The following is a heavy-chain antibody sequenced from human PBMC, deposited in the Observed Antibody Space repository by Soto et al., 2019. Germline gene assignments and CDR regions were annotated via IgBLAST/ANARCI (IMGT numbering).Heavy chain of an antibody. CDR1: GFTFSSYG. J-gene: IGHJ6*02. V-gene: IGHV3-33*01. CDR3: ARDPSPHLHYYDSSGYYLGSYYYYGMDV. D-gene: IGHD3-22*01. CDR2: IWCDGSNK. Sequence: QVQLVESGGGVVQPGRSLRLSCAASGFTFSSYGMHWVRQAPGKGLEWVAVIWCDGSNKYYADSVKGRFTISRDNSKNTLYLQMNSLRAEDTAVYYCARDPSPHLHYYDSSGYYLGSYYYYGMDVWGQGTTVTVSS.